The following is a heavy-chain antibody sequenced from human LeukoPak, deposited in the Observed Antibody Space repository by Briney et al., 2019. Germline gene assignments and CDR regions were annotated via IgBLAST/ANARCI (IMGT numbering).Heavy chain of an antibody. CDR1: GFTFSSYG. D-gene: IGHD1-1*01. V-gene: IGHV3-23*01. J-gene: IGHJ4*02. CDR2: ISGSCTNT. CDR3: AKGLERESRLDS. Sequence: SGGSLRLSCAASGFTFSSYGMSWVRQAPGKGLEWVSGISGSCTNTNYADSVKGRFTISTNNSKNTLYLQMNSLRAEDPALYYCAKGLERESRLDSWGQGTLVTVSS.